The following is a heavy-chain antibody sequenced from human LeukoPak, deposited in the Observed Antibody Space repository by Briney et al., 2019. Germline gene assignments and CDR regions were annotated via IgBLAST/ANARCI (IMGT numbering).Heavy chain of an antibody. CDR3: ARDRYGVDDY. V-gene: IGHV3-74*01. J-gene: IGHJ4*02. Sequence: HPGGSLRLSCAASGFTFSNFWMPWVRQTPGKGLVWVSRIDSDGSSTAYADSVKGRFTISRDNAKNTLYLQMNSLRAEDTAVYYCARDRYGVDDYWGQGTLVTVSS. CDR1: GFTFSNFW. D-gene: IGHD4-17*01. CDR2: IDSDGSST.